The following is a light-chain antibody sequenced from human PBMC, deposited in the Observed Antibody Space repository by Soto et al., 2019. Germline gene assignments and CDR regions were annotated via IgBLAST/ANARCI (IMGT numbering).Light chain of an antibody. J-gene: IGKJ1*01. V-gene: IGKV3-20*01. CDR1: QSVGSSY. Sequence: ENVLTQSPGTLSLSPGERATLSCRASQSVGSSYLAWYQQKPGQAPRLLIYSTSSRATGIPDRFSGSGSGTDFTLTISRLEPEDFAVYYCQQYDSPIWTLGQGNKVEIK. CDR2: STS. CDR3: QQYDSPIWT.